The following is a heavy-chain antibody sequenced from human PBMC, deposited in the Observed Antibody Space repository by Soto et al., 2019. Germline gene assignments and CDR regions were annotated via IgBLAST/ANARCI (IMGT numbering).Heavy chain of an antibody. V-gene: IGHV1-69*05. CDR1: GGTFSSYA. J-gene: IGHJ4*02. D-gene: IGHD1-26*01. Sequence: SVKDSCKASGGTFSSYAISWVRQAPGQGLEWMGGIIPIFGTANYAQKFQGRVTMTTDTSTSTAYMELRSLRSDDTAVYYCARDRGSYALDYWGQGTLVTVSS. CDR2: IIPIFGTA. CDR3: ARDRGSYALDY.